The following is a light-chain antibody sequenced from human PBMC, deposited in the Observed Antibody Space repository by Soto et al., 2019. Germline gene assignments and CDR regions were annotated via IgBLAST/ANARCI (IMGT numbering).Light chain of an antibody. CDR2: DAS. V-gene: IGKV3D-11*02. J-gene: IGKJ4*01. CDR1: QSVSSY. CDR3: QQRSNWHRLT. Sequence: EIVLTQSPATLSLSPGERATLSCRASQSVSSYLAWYQQKPGQAPRLLIYDASNRATGIPARFSGSGPGTDFTSTTCSLEPEDFAVYYCQQRSNWHRLTFGGGTKVEIK.